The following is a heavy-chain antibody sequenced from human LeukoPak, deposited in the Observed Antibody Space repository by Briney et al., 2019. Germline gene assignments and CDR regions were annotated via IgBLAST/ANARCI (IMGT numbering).Heavy chain of an antibody. CDR2: IWYDGSNK. CDR3: ARDNGSSWNPFDY. Sequence: GGSLRLSCAASGFTFSSYGMHWVRQAPGKGLECVAVIWYDGSNKYYADSVKGRFTISRDNSKNTLYLQMNSLRAEDTAVYYCARDNGSSWNPFDYWGQGTLVTVSS. D-gene: IGHD6-13*01. J-gene: IGHJ4*02. CDR1: GFTFSSYG. V-gene: IGHV3-33*01.